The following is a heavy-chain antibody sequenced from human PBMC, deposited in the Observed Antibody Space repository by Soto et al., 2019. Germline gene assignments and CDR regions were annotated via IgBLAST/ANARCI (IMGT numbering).Heavy chain of an antibody. CDR3: ARVPLQRRPLYYYYYGMDV. CDR1: GSTFSIYS. V-gene: IGHV3-21*01. Sequence: PGGSLRLSCAASGSTFSIYSMNWFRQAPGKGLEWVSSISSSSSYIYYADSVKGRFTISRDNAKNSLYLQMNSLRAEDTAVYYCARVPLQRRPLYYYYYGMDVWGQGTTVTVSS. J-gene: IGHJ6*02. CDR2: ISSSSSYI. D-gene: IGHD1-1*01.